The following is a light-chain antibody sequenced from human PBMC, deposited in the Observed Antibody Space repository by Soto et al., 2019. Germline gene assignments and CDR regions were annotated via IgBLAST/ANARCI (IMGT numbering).Light chain of an antibody. CDR2: GAS. CDR1: QSVSSSY. V-gene: IGKV3-20*01. CDR3: QQYGSSPPT. J-gene: IGKJ1*01. Sequence: EIALTQSPGTLSLSPGERDTLSCRASQSVSSSYLAWYQQKPGQAPRLLIYGASSRATGIPDRFSGSGSGTDFTLTISRLEPEDFAVYYCQQYGSSPPTFGQGTKVDIK.